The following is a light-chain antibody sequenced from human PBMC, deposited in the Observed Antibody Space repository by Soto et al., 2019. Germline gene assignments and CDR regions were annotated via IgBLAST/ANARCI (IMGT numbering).Light chain of an antibody. J-gene: IGLJ2*01. V-gene: IGLV1-40*01. CDR2: DNT. CDR1: SSNIGAGYD. CDR3: QSYDRTFHVV. Sequence: QSVLTQPPSVSGAPGQRVTISCTGSSSNIGAGYDVHWYQHLPGTAPKLLIYDNTNRPSGVPDRFSGSKSGTSASLAITGLQAEDEADYYCQSYDRTFHVVFGGGTKVTVL.